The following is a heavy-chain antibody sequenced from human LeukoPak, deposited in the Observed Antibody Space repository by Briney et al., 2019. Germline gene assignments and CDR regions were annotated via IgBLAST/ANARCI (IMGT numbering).Heavy chain of an antibody. CDR3: ARQARYSSSGSGY. Sequence: PSETLSLTCAVSGYSISSGYYWGWIRQPPGKGLGWIGSIYHSGSTYYNPSLKSRVTISVDTSKNQFSLKLSSVTAADTAVYYCARQARYSSSGSGYWGQGTLVTVSS. CDR1: GYSISSGYY. D-gene: IGHD6-6*01. V-gene: IGHV4-38-2*01. J-gene: IGHJ4*02. CDR2: IYHSGST.